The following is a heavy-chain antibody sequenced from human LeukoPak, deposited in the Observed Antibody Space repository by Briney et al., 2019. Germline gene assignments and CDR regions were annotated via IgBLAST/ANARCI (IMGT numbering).Heavy chain of an antibody. J-gene: IGHJ4*02. Sequence: PGGSLRLSCAASGFTFSNYEMNWVRQAPGKGLDWVAYISRGGRTVDYADSVKGRFTISRDISKNAVYLQMNSLRAEDTAVYYCARDSYGDANFDSWGQGTLVTVSS. CDR2: ISRGGRTV. CDR1: GFTFSNYE. CDR3: ARDSYGDANFDS. V-gene: IGHV3-48*03. D-gene: IGHD4-17*01.